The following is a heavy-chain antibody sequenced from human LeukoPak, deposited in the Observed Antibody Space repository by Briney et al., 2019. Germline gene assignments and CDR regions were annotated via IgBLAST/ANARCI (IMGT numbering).Heavy chain of an antibody. J-gene: IGHJ6*03. V-gene: IGHV1-69*13. Sequence: SVKVSCKASGGTFSSYAISWVRQAPGQGLEWMGGIIPIFGTANYAQKFQGRVTITADESTSTAYMELSSLRSEDTAVYYCARAVVGANYYYYYYMDVWGKGTTVTVSS. CDR2: IIPIFGTA. CDR3: ARAVVGANYYYYYYMDV. CDR1: GGTFSSYA. D-gene: IGHD1-26*01.